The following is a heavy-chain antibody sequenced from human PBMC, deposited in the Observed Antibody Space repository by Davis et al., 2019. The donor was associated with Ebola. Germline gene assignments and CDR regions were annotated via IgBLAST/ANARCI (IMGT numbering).Heavy chain of an antibody. CDR1: GFTFSNYG. J-gene: IGHJ4*02. CDR2: IWYDGSNK. CDR3: ARDSDGAFDY. D-gene: IGHD1-26*01. V-gene: IGHV3-33*01. Sequence: GESLKISCAASGFTFSNYGMHWVRQAPGKGLEWVAVIWYDGSNKYYADSVKGRFTISRDNSKNTLYLQVNSLRAEDTAVYYCARDSDGAFDYWGQGTLVTVSS.